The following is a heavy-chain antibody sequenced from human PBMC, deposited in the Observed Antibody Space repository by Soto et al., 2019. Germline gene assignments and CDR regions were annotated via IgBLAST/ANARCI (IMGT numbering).Heavy chain of an antibody. D-gene: IGHD6-6*01. CDR1: GGSISSYY. Sequence: SETLSLTCTVSGGSISSYYWSWIRQPPGKGLEWIGYIYDSGSTNYNPSLKSRVTISVDTSKNQFSLKLSSVTAADTAVYYCARVVPVSIAARPPRGWFDPWGQGTLVTVSS. CDR2: IYDSGST. V-gene: IGHV4-59*01. CDR3: ARVVPVSIAARPPRGWFDP. J-gene: IGHJ5*02.